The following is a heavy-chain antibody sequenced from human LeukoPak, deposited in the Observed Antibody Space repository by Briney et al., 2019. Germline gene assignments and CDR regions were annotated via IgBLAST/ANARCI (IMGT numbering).Heavy chain of an antibody. CDR1: GYTFTSYG. CDR3: ARDKWSGGSGSYYIDYYYYYGMDV. D-gene: IGHD3-10*01. CDR2: ISAYNGNT. Sequence: ASVKVSCKASGYTFTSYGISWVRQAPGQGLEWMGWISAYNGNTNYAQKLQGRVTMTTDTSTSTAYMELRSLRSDDTAVYYCARDKWSGGSGSYYIDYYYYYGMDVWGQGTTVTVSS. V-gene: IGHV1-18*01. J-gene: IGHJ6*02.